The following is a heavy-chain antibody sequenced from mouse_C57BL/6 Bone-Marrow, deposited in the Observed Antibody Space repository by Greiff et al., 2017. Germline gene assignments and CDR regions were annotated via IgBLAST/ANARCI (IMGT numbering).Heavy chain of an antibody. Sequence: QVQLQQPGAELVRPGTSVKLSCKASGYTFTSYWLHWVKQRPGQGLEWIGVIDPSDSYTNYTQKFKGKATLTVDTASSTAYMQLSSLTSEDSAVYDCARRGKGYDGAWFAYWGQGTLVTVSA. J-gene: IGHJ3*01. D-gene: IGHD2-2*01. CDR3: ARRGKGYDGAWFAY. V-gene: IGHV1-59*01. CDR2: IDPSDSYT. CDR1: GYTFTSYW.